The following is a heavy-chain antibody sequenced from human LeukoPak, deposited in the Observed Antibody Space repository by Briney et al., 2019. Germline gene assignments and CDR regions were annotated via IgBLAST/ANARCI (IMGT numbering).Heavy chain of an antibody. Sequence: PGGSLRLSCAASGFTFSNAWMSWVRQAPGKGLEWVGRIKSKTDGGTTDYAAPVKGRFTISRDDSKNTAFLQMNGLKTEDTAVYYCTRRYYHDSSGNYYGDYWGQGTRVTVSS. CDR3: TRRYYHDSSGNYYGDY. V-gene: IGHV3-15*01. CDR2: IKSKTDGGTT. CDR1: GFTFSNAW. J-gene: IGHJ4*02. D-gene: IGHD3-22*01.